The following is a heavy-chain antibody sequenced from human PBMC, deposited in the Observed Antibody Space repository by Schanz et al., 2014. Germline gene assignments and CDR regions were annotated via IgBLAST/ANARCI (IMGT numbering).Heavy chain of an antibody. J-gene: IGHJ6*02. V-gene: IGHV3-11*05. Sequence: QVQLVESGGGLVKPGGSLRLSCAASGFTFIDYYMSWIRQAPGKGLEWVSYISGTTTYTNYADSVKGRFTISRDNAKNSLYLQMNSLRAEDTAVYFCARVRRRIATPSTPSFRNYYYYAMDVWGQGTTVTVSS. CDR1: GFTFIDYY. D-gene: IGHD6-13*01. CDR3: ARVRRRIATPSTPSFRNYYYYAMDV. CDR2: ISGTTTYT.